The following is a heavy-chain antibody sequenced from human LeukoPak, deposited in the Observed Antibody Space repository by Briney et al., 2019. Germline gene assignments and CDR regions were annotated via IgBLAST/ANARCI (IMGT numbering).Heavy chain of an antibody. CDR1: GFTFSNYW. D-gene: IGHD3-22*01. CDR3: ARHKLARGLLKYYYDSSGPNFDY. J-gene: IGHJ4*02. CDR2: IKQDGSEK. Sequence: PGGSLRLSCAASGFTFSNYWMGWVRQAPGKGLEWVANIKQDGSEKYYVDSVKGRFTISRDNAKNSLYLQMNSLRAEDTAVYYCARHKLARGLLKYYYDSSGPNFDYWGQGTLVTVSS. V-gene: IGHV3-7*01.